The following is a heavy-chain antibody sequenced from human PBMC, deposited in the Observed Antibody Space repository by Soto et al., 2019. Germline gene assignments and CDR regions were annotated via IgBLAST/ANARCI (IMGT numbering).Heavy chain of an antibody. CDR1: RYTFISYD. D-gene: IGHD4-4*01. V-gene: IGHV1-8*01. Sequence: QVQLVQSGAEVKKPGASVKVSCKASRYTFISYDINWVRQATGQGLEWMGWMNPKSANTGYAQNFQGRVTMTMNTSISTAYMELSSLRSEDTAVYYCARSPSWKTTVTPYYFDYWGQGTLVTVSS. CDR3: ARSPSWKTTVTPYYFDY. J-gene: IGHJ4*02. CDR2: MNPKSANT.